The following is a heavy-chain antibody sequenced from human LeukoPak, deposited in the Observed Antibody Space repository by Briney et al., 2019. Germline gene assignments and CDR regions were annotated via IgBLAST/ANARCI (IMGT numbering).Heavy chain of an antibody. V-gene: IGHV3-7*04. Sequence: GGSLRLSCAAFGFTFSSYSMNWVRQAPGKGLEWVGNIKQDGSEKRYADSVRGRFSISRDNAQTSLYLQMNSLRAEDTAVYYCARVSGYSGTWYVDYWGQGTLVTVSS. CDR1: GFTFSSYS. J-gene: IGHJ4*02. D-gene: IGHD6-13*01. CDR3: ARVSGYSGTWYVDY. CDR2: IKQDGSEK.